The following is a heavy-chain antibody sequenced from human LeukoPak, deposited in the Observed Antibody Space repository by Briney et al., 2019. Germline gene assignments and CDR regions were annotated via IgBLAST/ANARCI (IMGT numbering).Heavy chain of an antibody. J-gene: IGHJ4*02. D-gene: IGHD3-22*01. CDR2: ISAYNGNT. V-gene: IGHV1-18*01. CDR1: GYTFTSYG. Sequence: ASVKVSCKASGYTFTSYGISWVRQAPGQGLEWMGWISAYNGNTNYAQKLQGGVTMTTDTSTSTAYMELRSLRSDDTAVYYCATSLYYYDSSGYYYGRGFDYWGQGTLVTVSS. CDR3: ATSLYYYDSSGYYYGRGFDY.